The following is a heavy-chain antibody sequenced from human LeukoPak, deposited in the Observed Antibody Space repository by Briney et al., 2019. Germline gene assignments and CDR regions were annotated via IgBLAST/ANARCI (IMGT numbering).Heavy chain of an antibody. CDR1: GFTFSSYA. CDR2: ISGSGGST. V-gene: IGHV3-23*01. CDR3: AKDFASLWFGEFDPIDY. Sequence: PGGSLRLSCAASGFTFSSYAMSWVRQAPGKGLEWVSAISGSGGSTYYADSVKGRFTISRDNSKNTLYLQMNSLRAEDTAVYYCAKDFASLWFGEFDPIDYWGQGTLVTVSS. D-gene: IGHD3-10*01. J-gene: IGHJ4*02.